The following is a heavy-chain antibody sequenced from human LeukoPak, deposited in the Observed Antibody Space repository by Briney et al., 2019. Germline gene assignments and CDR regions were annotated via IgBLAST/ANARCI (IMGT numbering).Heavy chain of an antibody. V-gene: IGHV3-23*01. J-gene: IGHJ6*02. Sequence: GGSLRLSCAASGFTFSSYAMSWVRQAPGKGLEWVSSISGSGDSTYYADSVKGRFTISRDNAKNSLYLQMNSLRAEDTAVYYCARDTIAVAGNLHYYVMDVWGQGTTVTVSS. D-gene: IGHD6-19*01. CDR2: ISGSGDST. CDR1: GFTFSSYA. CDR3: ARDTIAVAGNLHYYVMDV.